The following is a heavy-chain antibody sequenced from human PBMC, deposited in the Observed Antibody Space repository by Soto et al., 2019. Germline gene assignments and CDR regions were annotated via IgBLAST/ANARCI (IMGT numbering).Heavy chain of an antibody. CDR3: ARPKGTYSSGYYYFDF. CDR2: IISLFGTA. V-gene: IGHV1-69*01. J-gene: IGHJ4*02. CDR1: GGTFSTYA. Sequence: QVQLEQSGAEVKQPGSSVRVSCKTSGGTFSTYAINWVRQAPGQGLEWMGAIISLFGTADYSQKLQGRVTITADESTSTAYMELSSLRSDDTAVYFCARPKGTYSSGYYYFDFWGQGTLVTVSS. D-gene: IGHD6-19*01.